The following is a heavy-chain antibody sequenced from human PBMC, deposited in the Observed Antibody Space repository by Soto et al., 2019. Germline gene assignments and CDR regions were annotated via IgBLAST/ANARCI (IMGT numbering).Heavy chain of an antibody. CDR2: INHSGST. J-gene: IGHJ4*02. CDR1: GGSFSGYY. V-gene: IGHV4-34*01. CDR3: ARTRCGSSSCRPHFDH. Sequence: QVQLQQWGAGLLKPSETLSLTCAVYGGSFSGYYWSWLRQPPGEGLEWIGEINHSGSTNYNPSLKSRVTTSVETSKNQFSRRLSSGTAADTAVYYCARTRCGSSSCRPHFDHWGQGTMVTVSS. D-gene: IGHD2-15*01.